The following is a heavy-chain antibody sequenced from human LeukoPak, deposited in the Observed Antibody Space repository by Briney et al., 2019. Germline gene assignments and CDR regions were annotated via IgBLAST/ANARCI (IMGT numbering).Heavy chain of an antibody. CDR1: GFTFSSYG. V-gene: IGHV3-30*18. D-gene: IGHD3-16*01. CDR2: ISYDGSNK. CDR3: ANGVHDYVWGSSPFDY. Sequence: GGSLRLSCAASGFTFSSYGMHWVRQAPGKGLEWVAVISYDGSNKYYADSVKGRFTISRDNYKNTLYLQMNSLRAEDTAVYYCANGVHDYVWGSSPFDYWGQGTLVTVSS. J-gene: IGHJ4*02.